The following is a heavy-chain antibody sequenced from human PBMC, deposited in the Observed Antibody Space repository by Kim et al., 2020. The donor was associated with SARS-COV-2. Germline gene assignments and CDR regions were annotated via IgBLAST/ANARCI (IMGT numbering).Heavy chain of an antibody. J-gene: IGHJ4*02. V-gene: IGHV3-21*01. Sequence: GGSLRLSCAASGFTFSSYSMNWVRQAPGKGLEWVSSISSSSSYIYYADSVKGRFTISRDNAKNSLYLQMNSLRAEDTAVYYRARDRGRGWLQPDYWGQGTLVTVSS. D-gene: IGHD5-12*01. CDR2: ISSSSSYI. CDR3: ARDRGRGWLQPDY. CDR1: GFTFSSYS.